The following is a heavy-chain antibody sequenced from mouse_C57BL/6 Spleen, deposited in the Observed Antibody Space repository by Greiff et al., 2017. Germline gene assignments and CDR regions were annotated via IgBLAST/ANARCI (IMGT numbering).Heavy chain of an antibody. Sequence: EVQLKESGPSLVRPSQTLSLTCTVTGFSINSDCYWIWIRQVPGNKLEYIGYTFYSGITYYNPSLESRTYITRDTSKNPFSLKLSSVTTEDTATYYCAIDSSGYPYAMDYWGQGTSVTVSS. J-gene: IGHJ4*01. CDR1: GFSINSDCY. CDR3: AIDSSGYPYAMDY. V-gene: IGHV3-3*01. CDR2: TFYSGIT. D-gene: IGHD3-2*02.